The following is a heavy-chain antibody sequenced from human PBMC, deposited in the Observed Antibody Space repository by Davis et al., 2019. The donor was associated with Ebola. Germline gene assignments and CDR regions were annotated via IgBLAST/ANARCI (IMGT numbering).Heavy chain of an antibody. D-gene: IGHD5-12*01. CDR2: TYYSSKWYT. J-gene: IGHJ4*02. Sequence: LRLSCAISGDSASGSSGAWNWIRQSPSRGLEWLGRTYYSSKWYTDSTLSVKSRITISADTAKNQLSLHLDSVTPEDTAVYYCARGWLRSAFDQWGQGTLVTVSS. CDR1: GDSASGSSGA. V-gene: IGHV6-1*01. CDR3: ARGWLRSAFDQ.